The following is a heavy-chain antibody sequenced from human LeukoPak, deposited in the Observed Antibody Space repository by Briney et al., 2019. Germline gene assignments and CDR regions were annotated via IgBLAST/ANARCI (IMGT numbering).Heavy chain of an antibody. CDR2: ISYDGSNK. CDR3: AKDDDDRPDY. D-gene: IGHD1-1*01. CDR1: GFTFSSYA. Sequence: PGRSLRLSCAASGFTFSSYAMHWVRQAPGKGLEWVAVISYDGSNKYYADSVKGRFTISRDNSKNTLYLQMNSLRAEDTAVYYCAKDDDDRPDYWGQGTLVTVSS. J-gene: IGHJ4*02. V-gene: IGHV3-30-3*01.